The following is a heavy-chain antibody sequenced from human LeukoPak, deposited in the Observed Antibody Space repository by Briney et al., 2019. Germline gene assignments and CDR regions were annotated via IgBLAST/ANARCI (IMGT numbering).Heavy chain of an antibody. CDR2: ISSSSSYI. Sequence: PGGSLRLSCAASGFTFSSYSMNWVRQAPGKGLEWVSSISSSSSYIYYADSVKGRFTISRDNAKNSLYLQMNSLRAEDTAVYYCATLVPPGGWFDPWGQGTLVTVSS. CDR3: ATLVPPGGWFDP. D-gene: IGHD2-8*02. V-gene: IGHV3-21*01. CDR1: GFTFSSYS. J-gene: IGHJ5*02.